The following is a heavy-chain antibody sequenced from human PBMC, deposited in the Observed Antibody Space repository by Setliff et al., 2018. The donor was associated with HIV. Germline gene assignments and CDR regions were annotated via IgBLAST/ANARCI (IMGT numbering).Heavy chain of an antibody. CDR2: LIPIVDIT. V-gene: IGHV1-69*10. CDR1: GGTFSNYA. D-gene: IGHD2-8*01. CDR3: AKGPNFEDAFDI. J-gene: IGHJ3*02. Sequence: GASVKVSCKASGGTFSNYAFSWVRQAPGQGLEWMGGLIPIVDITKSTQKFRDRVTFTADESTKTAQMELSGLTFEDTAVYYCAKGPNFEDAFDIWGQGTVVPVSS.